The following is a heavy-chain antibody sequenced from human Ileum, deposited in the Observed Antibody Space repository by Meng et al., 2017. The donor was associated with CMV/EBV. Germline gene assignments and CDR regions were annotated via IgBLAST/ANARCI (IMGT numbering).Heavy chain of an antibody. CDR2: IYYSGST. J-gene: IGHJ5*02. D-gene: IGHD2-2*01. CDR3: ARDKYRDWIDP. V-gene: IGHV4-31*03. CDR1: GGAISIGAYY. Sequence: TVSGGAISIGAYYWSWIRQHPGKGLEWIGYIYYSGSTYYNPSLKSRVTISVDTSKNQFSLKLSSVTAADTAVYYCARDKYRDWIDPWGQGTLVTVSS.